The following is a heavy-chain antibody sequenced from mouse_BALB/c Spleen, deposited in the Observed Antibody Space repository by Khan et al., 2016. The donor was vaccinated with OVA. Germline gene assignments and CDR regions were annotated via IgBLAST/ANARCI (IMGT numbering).Heavy chain of an antibody. J-gene: IGHJ2*01. Sequence: EVKLMESGGGLVQPGGSRKLSCAASGFTFSRFGMHWVRQAPEKGLEWVAYISSGSSTIYYGATVKGRFTLSRDHPKNTLFLQMTSLRSEDTAMYYFARDSNFDYWGQGTTLTVSS. V-gene: IGHV5-17*02. CDR3: ARDSNFDY. CDR1: GFTFSRFG. CDR2: ISSGSSTI.